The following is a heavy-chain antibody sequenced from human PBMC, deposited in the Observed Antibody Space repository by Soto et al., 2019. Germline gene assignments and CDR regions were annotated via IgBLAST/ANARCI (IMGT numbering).Heavy chain of an antibody. CDR2: IVPMSGTT. CDR1: GFTFSSYA. CDR3: ARDSRPKYTLLFLKCSAY. D-gene: IGHD3-3*01. J-gene: IGHJ4*02. V-gene: IGHV1-69*13. Sequence: GASVKVSCKASGFTFSSYAISWLRQAPGQGLEWMGGIVPMSGTTNYAQRFQDRVTITADASTSTAFMELSSLRSEDTAVYYCARDSRPKYTLLFLKCSAYWGQGTLVTVSS.